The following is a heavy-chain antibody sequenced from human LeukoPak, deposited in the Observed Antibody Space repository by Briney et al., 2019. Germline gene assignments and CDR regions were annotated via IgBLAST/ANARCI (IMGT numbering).Heavy chain of an antibody. Sequence: SETLSLTCTVSGGSISSYYWSWIRQPPGKGLEWIWYISYSGSTDSNPSLKSRVTFSVDTSKNQISLRLSSVTAADTAVYYCARTYCRGGSCHFDYWGQGTLVTVSS. V-gene: IGHV4-59*08. CDR3: ARTYCRGGSCHFDY. J-gene: IGHJ4*02. CDR2: ISYSGST. CDR1: GGSISSYY. D-gene: IGHD2-15*01.